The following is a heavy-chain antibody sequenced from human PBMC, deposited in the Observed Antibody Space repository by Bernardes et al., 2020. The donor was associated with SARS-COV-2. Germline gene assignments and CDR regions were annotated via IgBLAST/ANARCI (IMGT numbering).Heavy chain of an antibody. J-gene: IGHJ4*02. Sequence: GGSLRLSCAASGFTFSSYAMSWVRQAPGKGLEWVSAISCSCGSTYSADSVKGRFTISRDNSKNTLYLQMNSPRAEDTAVYYCAKGDSRVKLYYFDYWGQGTMVTVSS. V-gene: IGHV3-23*01. CDR2: ISCSCGST. CDR1: GFTFSSYA. CDR3: AKGDSRVKLYYFDY. D-gene: IGHD6-13*01.